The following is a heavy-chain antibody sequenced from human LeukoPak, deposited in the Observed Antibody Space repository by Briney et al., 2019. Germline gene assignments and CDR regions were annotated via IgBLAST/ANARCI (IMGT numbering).Heavy chain of an antibody. Sequence: GGSLRLSCAASGFTFSSYAMHWVRQAPGKGLEWVAVISYDGSNKYYADSVKGQFTISRDNSKNTLYLQMNSLRAEDTAVYYCAKEEWLLAVYFDYWGQGTLVTVSS. CDR2: ISYDGSNK. D-gene: IGHD3-3*01. CDR3: AKEEWLLAVYFDY. V-gene: IGHV3-30*04. CDR1: GFTFSSYA. J-gene: IGHJ4*02.